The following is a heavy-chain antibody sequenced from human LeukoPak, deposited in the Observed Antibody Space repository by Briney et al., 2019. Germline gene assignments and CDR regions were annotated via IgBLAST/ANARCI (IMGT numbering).Heavy chain of an antibody. J-gene: IGHJ4*02. Sequence: ASVKLSCKASGYTFTSYGISWVRQAHGQGLERMGWISAYNGNTNYAQKLQGRVTMTTDTSTSTAYMELRSLRSDDTAVYYCARGGGITMVRGALHWWGQGTLVTVSS. CDR2: ISAYNGNT. CDR3: ARGGGITMVRGALHW. CDR1: GYTFTSYG. V-gene: IGHV1-18*01. D-gene: IGHD3-10*01.